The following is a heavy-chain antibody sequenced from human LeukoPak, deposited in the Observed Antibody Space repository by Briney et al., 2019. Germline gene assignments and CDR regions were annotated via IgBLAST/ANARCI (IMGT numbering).Heavy chain of an antibody. CDR3: ARDVTIFRTSYYFDY. J-gene: IGHJ4*02. CDR1: GGSFSGYY. CDR2: INHSGST. V-gene: IGHV4-34*01. Sequence: PSETLSLTCAVYGGSFSGYYWSWIRQPPGKGLEWIGEINHSGSTNYNPSLKSRVTISVDTSRNQFSLKLSSVTAADTAVYYCARDVTIFRTSYYFDYWGQGTLVTVSS. D-gene: IGHD2-21*01.